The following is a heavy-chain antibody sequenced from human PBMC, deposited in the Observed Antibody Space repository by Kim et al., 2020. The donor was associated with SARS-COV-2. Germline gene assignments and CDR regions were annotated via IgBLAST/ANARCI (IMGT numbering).Heavy chain of an antibody. CDR1: GYTLTELS. CDR3: ATDISVVRGVIGDY. CDR2: FDPEDGET. J-gene: IGHJ4*02. D-gene: IGHD3-10*01. Sequence: ASVKVSCKVSGYTLTELSMHWVRQAPGKGLEWMGGFDPEDGETIYAQKFQGRVTLTEDTSTDTAYMELSSLRSEDTAVYYCATDISVVRGVIGDYWGQGTLVTVSS. V-gene: IGHV1-24*01.